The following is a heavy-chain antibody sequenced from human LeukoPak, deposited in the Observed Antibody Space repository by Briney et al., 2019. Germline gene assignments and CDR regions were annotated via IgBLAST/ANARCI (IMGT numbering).Heavy chain of an antibody. Sequence: GGSVRLLCAVSGFTLSSSDMHWVRQAPDKGLEWVALISYDGTNKYYPESVKGRFTISRDNSKNTLYLQMNNLRPEDTAVYYCAKDSSGVSPMIKLDYWGQGALVTVSS. CDR3: AKDSSGVSPMIKLDY. V-gene: IGHV3-30*18. CDR2: ISYDGTNK. CDR1: GFTLSSSD. D-gene: IGHD3-22*01. J-gene: IGHJ4*02.